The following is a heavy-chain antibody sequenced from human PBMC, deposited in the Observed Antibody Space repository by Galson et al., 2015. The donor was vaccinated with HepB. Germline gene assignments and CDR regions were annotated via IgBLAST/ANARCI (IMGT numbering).Heavy chain of an antibody. J-gene: IGHJ4*02. V-gene: IGHV3-15*01. D-gene: IGHD3-9*01. CDR1: GFTFSNAW. CDR3: TTDRQGNFDWLFFVDY. CDR2: IKSKTDGGTT. Sequence: SLRLSCAASGFTFSNAWMSWVRQAPGKGLEWVGRIKSKTDGGTTDYAAPVKGRFTISRDDSKNTLYLQMNSLKTEDTAVYYCTTDRQGNFDWLFFVDYWGQGTLVTVSS.